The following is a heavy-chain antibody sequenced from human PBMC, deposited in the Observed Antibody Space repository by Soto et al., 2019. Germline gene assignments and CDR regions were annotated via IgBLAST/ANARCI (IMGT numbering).Heavy chain of an antibody. D-gene: IGHD6-19*01. J-gene: IGHJ6*02. CDR2: INHSGST. V-gene: IGHV4-34*01. CDR1: GGSFSGYY. Sequence: PSETLSLTCAVYGGSFSGYYWSWIRQPPGKGLEWIGEINHSGSTNYNPSLKSRVTISVDTSKNQFSLKLSSVTAADTAVYYCARLDLSGWPYYYYYYGMDVWGQGTTVTVS. CDR3: ARLDLSGWPYYYYYYGMDV.